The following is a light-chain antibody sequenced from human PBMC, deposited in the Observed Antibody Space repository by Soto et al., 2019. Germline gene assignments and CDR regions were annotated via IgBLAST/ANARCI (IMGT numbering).Light chain of an antibody. CDR1: SGHSNYA. CDR3: QTWGTAIRVV. V-gene: IGLV4-69*01. CDR2: LNSDGSH. Sequence: QPVLTQSPSASASLGASVKLTCTLSSGHSNYAIAWHQQQPEKGPRYLMKLNSDGSHTKGDGIPDRFSGSSSGAKRYLTISSLQSEDEADYYCQTWGTAIRVVFGGGTKVTVL. J-gene: IGLJ2*01.